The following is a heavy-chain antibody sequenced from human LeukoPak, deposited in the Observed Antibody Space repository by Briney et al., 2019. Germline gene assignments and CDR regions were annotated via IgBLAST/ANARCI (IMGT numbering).Heavy chain of an antibody. CDR2: MYYNGRT. CDR3: ARGGDIAVAGVIDY. D-gene: IGHD6-19*01. J-gene: IGHJ4*02. V-gene: IGHV4-59*08. Sequence: SETLSLTCNVSGVTVSDFYWTWIRQPPGKGLEWIAYMYYNGRTNYNPSLESRVTISVDTSKNQFSLKLTSVTAADTALYYCARGGDIAVAGVIDYWGQGSLVIVSS. CDR1: GVTVSDFY.